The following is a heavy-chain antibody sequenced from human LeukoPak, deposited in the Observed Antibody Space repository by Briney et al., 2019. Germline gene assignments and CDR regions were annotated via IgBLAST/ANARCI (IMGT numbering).Heavy chain of an antibody. CDR1: GFTFSSYS. D-gene: IGHD3-3*01. Sequence: GSLRLSCAASGFTFSSYSMNWVRQAPGKGLEWVSYISSSSSTIYYADSVKGRFTISRDNAKNSLYLQMNSLRAEDTAVYYCARDLAFTYYDFWSGYQTFDYWGQGTLVTVSS. CDR2: ISSSSSTI. CDR3: ARDLAFTYYDFWSGYQTFDY. V-gene: IGHV3-48*01. J-gene: IGHJ4*02.